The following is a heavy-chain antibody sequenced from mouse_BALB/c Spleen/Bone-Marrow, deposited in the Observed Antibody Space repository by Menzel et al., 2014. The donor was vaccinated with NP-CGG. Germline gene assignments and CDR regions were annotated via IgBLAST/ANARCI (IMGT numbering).Heavy chain of an antibody. V-gene: IGHV1-69*02. J-gene: IGHJ2*01. CDR3: TRTYEYFDY. Sequence: QVELKKTRVELGSPWASRKLSSTSSGYTFTSYWINWVKQRPGQGLEWIANIYPSDNYTNYNQKFKDKATLTVDISSTTAYMQLSSPTSEDSAVYFCTRTYEYFDYWGQGTTLTVSS. D-gene: IGHD2-3*01. CDR2: IYPSDNYT. CDR1: GYTFTSYW.